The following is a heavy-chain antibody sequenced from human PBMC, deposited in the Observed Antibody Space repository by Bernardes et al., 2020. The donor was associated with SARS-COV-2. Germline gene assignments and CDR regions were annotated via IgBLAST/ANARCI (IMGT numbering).Heavy chain of an antibody. CDR2: INPSGGST. CDR3: ARDRGGSGSYFWAFDI. Sequence: ASVKVSCKASGYTFTSYYMHWVRQAPGQGLEWMGIINPSGGSTSYAQKFQGRVTMTRDTSTSTVYMELSSLRSEDTAVYYCARDRGGSGSYFWAFDIWGQGTMVTVSS. V-gene: IGHV1-46*01. J-gene: IGHJ3*02. CDR1: GYTFTSYY. D-gene: IGHD1-26*01.